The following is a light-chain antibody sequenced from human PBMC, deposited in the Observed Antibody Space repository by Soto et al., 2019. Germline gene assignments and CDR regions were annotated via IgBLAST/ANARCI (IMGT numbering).Light chain of an antibody. CDR1: SSDVGSYNL. J-gene: IGLJ3*02. CDR2: EVT. V-gene: IGLV2-23*02. Sequence: QSALTQPASVSGSPGQSITISCAGTSSDVGSYNLVSWFQQHPAKAPKLIIHEVTKRPSGVSNRFSGSKSGNTASLTISGLQAEDVADYCCCSYAGTGPLVLGGGTKLTV. CDR3: CSYAGTGPLV.